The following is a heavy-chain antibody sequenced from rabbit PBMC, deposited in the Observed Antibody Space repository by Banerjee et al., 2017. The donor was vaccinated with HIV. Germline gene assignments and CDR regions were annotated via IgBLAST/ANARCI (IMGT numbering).Heavy chain of an antibody. CDR3: ARCTGSTTYTWYFNL. J-gene: IGHJ4*01. CDR1: GFDLISYYY. V-gene: IGHV1S45*01. D-gene: IGHD8-1*01. Sequence: QEQLVESGGGLVQPEGSLTLTCTASGFDLISYYYMCWVRQAPGKGLEWIGCIYVGSGGSTFYASWAKGRFTISKTSSTTVTLQMTSLTAADTATYFCARCTGSTTYTWYFNLWGQGTLVTVS. CDR2: IYVGSGGST.